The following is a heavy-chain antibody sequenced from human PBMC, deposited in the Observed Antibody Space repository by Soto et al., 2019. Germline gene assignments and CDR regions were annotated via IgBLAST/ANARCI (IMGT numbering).Heavy chain of an antibody. V-gene: IGHV3-23*01. J-gene: IGHJ4*02. D-gene: IGHD6-19*01. CDR3: AKASLGSGWWGFYY. Sequence: GESLKISCAASGFTFSSYAMSWVRQAPGKGLEWVSAISGSGGSTYYADSVKGRFTISRDNSKNTLYLQMNSLRAEDTAVYYCAKASLGSGWWGFYYWGQGTLVTVSS. CDR1: GFTFSSYA. CDR2: ISGSGGST.